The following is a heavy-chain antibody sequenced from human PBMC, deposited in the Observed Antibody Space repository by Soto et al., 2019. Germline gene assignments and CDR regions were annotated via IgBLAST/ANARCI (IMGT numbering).Heavy chain of an antibody. CDR1: GFTVSSNY. J-gene: IGHJ6*02. V-gene: IGHV3-53*01. CDR2: IYSGGST. Sequence: SLRLSCAASGFTVSSNYMSWVRQAPGKGLDWVSVIYSGGSTYYADSVKGRFTISRDNSKNTLYLQMNSLRAEDTAVYYCAREYSYGYYYYYAMDVWGQGTTVTVS. D-gene: IGHD5-18*01. CDR3: AREYSYGYYYYYAMDV.